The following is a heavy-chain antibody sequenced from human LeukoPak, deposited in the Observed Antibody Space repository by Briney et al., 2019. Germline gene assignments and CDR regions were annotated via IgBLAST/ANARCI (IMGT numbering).Heavy chain of an antibody. V-gene: IGHV4-34*01. CDR3: ARAAITMIVD. J-gene: IGHJ4*02. D-gene: IGHD3-22*01. CDR1: GGSFSDYY. Sequence: SETLSLTCAVSGGSFSDYYWSWIRQPPGKGLEWIGEINHSGSTNYNPSLKSRVTISVHTSMNQFSLKLSSVTAADTAVYYCARAAITMIVDWGQGTLVTVSS. CDR2: INHSGST.